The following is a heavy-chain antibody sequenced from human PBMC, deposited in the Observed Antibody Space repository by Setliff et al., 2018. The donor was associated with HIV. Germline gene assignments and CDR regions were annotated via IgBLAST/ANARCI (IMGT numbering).Heavy chain of an antibody. CDR1: GGSLSRTSYY. Sequence: PSETLSLTCTVSGGSLSRTSYYWGWIRQPPGKGLEWLGTIYFTGSAYYNPSLKSRVTISVDTSKNQFSLKLSSLTAADTALYYCARLAITIFDDGDLWGQGTLVTVSS. J-gene: IGHJ5*02. V-gene: IGHV4-39*01. D-gene: IGHD3-3*01. CDR3: ARLAITIFDDGDL. CDR2: IYFTGSA.